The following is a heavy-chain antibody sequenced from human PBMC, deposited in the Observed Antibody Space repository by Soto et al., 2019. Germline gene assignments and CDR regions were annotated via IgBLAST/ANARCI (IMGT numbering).Heavy chain of an antibody. D-gene: IGHD6-25*01. CDR2: IKGDGSAK. CDR1: GFTFGNYW. CDR3: ARDVSPGSSGYYVDAFDI. V-gene: IGHV3-7*05. J-gene: IGHJ3*02. Sequence: EVQLVESGGGLVQPGGSLRLSCAASGFTFGNYWMTWVRQAPGKGLEWVANIKGDGSAKSYLDSVRGRFTVSRDNAENSLFQQMNILRAEDTALYYCARDVSPGSSGYYVDAFDIWGQGTMVTVS.